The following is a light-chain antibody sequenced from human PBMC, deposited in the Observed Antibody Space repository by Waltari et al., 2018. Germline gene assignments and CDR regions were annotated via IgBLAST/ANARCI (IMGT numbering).Light chain of an antibody. Sequence: QSVLTQPPSASGPPGQSVTIPCSGSSPNHGTQNVFWYHQLPRTTPKLLISQTNQRPSGVPDRFSGSKSGTSASLAISGLRSEDEADYYCAAWDDNLIGAVFGGGTQLTVL. CDR1: SPNHGTQN. V-gene: IGLV1-47*01. CDR3: AAWDDNLIGAV. J-gene: IGLJ7*01. CDR2: QTN.